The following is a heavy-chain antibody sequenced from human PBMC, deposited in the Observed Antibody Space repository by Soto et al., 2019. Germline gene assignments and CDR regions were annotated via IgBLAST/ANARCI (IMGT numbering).Heavy chain of an antibody. V-gene: IGHV4-34*01. CDR3: ARVRRYCSSTSCFWGVDTAMAQTFDY. D-gene: IGHD2-2*01. Sequence: SETLSLTCAVYGGSFSGYYWSWIRQPPGKGLEWIGEINHSGSTNYNPSLKSRVPISVETXXKQFSLKLRSVTAADTAVYYGARVRRYCSSTSCFWGVDTAMAQTFDYWGQGTLVTVSS. CDR2: INHSGST. CDR1: GGSFSGYY. J-gene: IGHJ4*02.